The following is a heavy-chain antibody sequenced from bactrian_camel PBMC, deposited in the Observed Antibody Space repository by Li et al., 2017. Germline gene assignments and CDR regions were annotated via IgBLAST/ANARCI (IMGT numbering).Heavy chain of an antibody. CDR2: IDRRGTAT. Sequence: DVQLVESGGGSVQTGGSLRLSCAASGLTFSSYSMDWVRQAPGKGLEWVSRIDRRGTATNSEDSGNGRFTISLDKSKDTVYLQMHSLKPEDTATYSCQTRRTRENFYGWRCDNNRGQGTQVTVS. J-gene: IGHJ4*01. D-gene: IGHD5*01. V-gene: IGHV3S40*01. CDR1: GLTFSSYS.